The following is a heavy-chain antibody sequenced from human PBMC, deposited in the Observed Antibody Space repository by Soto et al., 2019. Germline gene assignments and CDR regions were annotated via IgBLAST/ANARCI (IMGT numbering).Heavy chain of an antibody. D-gene: IGHD2-21*02. CDR1: GFTFSNYE. CDR3: AREKRACCGDCLDY. CDR2: IGLSGSSI. Sequence: EVQLVESGGGLVQPGGSLRLSCAAAGFTFSNYEMNWVRQAPGKGLEWVSYIGLSGSSIYYADSVKGRFAVSRDDTENSLYLQMNSLRAEDTAVYYCAREKRACCGDCLDYWGQGTLVTV. J-gene: IGHJ4*02. V-gene: IGHV3-48*03.